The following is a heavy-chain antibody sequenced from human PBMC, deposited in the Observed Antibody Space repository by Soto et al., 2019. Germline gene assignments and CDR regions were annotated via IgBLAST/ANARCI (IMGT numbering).Heavy chain of an antibody. J-gene: IGHJ4*02. D-gene: IGHD3-10*01. Sequence: SVKVSRKASGGTFSSYTVSWVRQAPGQGLEWMGRIIPILGIANYAQKFQGRVTITADKSTSTAYMELSSLRSEDTAVYYCARYYYGSGSFHDFDYWGQGTLVTVSS. V-gene: IGHV1-69*02. CDR2: IIPILGIA. CDR1: GGTFSSYT. CDR3: ARYYYGSGSFHDFDY.